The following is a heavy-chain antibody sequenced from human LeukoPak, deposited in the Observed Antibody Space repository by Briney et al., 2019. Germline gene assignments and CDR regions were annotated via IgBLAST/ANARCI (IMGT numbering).Heavy chain of an antibody. Sequence: GGSLRLSCAASGFTFSSYGMHWVRQAPGKGLEWVAVIWYDGSNKYYADSVRGRFTISRDNSKNTLYLQMNSLRAEDTAVYYCARDPSQHCSSTSCLLEGSMDVWGKGTTVTVSS. J-gene: IGHJ6*04. V-gene: IGHV3-33*01. CDR3: ARDPSQHCSSTSCLLEGSMDV. CDR1: GFTFSSYG. CDR2: IWYDGSNK. D-gene: IGHD2-2*01.